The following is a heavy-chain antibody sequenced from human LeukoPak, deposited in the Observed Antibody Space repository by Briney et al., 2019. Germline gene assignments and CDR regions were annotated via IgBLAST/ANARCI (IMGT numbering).Heavy chain of an antibody. D-gene: IGHD1/OR15-1a*01. CDR1: GFSFSNYA. CDR2: ISGTGGNT. J-gene: IGHJ4*02. Sequence: PGGSLRLSRAVSGFSFSNYAMSWVRQFPGKGLEWVSGISGTGGNTYYADSVKGRFTISRDNSKNMLYLQMNTLTAEDTAIYFCAKDFEFKWQQPSDHWGQGTPVTVSS. V-gene: IGHV3-23*01. CDR3: AKDFEFKWQQPSDH.